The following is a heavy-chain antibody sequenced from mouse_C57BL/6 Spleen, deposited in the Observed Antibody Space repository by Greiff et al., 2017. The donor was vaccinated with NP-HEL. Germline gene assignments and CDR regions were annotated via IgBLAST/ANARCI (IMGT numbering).Heavy chain of an antibody. V-gene: IGHV1-63*01. CDR3: ARLRDDPEDYFDY. CDR2: IYPGGGYT. D-gene: IGHD2-3*01. CDR1: GYTFTNYW. J-gene: IGHJ2*01. Sequence: QVQLQQSGAELVRPGTSVKMSCKASGYTFTNYWIGWAKQRPGHGLEWIGDIYPGGGYTNYNEKFKGKATLTVDKSSSTAYMQFSSLTSEDSAIYYCARLRDDPEDYFDYWGQGTTLTVSS.